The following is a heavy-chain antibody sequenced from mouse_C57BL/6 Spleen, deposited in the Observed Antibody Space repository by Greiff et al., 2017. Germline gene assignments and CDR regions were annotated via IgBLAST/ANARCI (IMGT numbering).Heavy chain of an antibody. Sequence: LVESGAELVKPGASVKISCKASGYAFSSYWMNWVKQRPGKGLEWIGQIYPGDGDTNYNGKFKGKATLTADKSSSTAYMQLSSLTSEDSAVYFCARSPITTVVATDWYFDVWGTGTTVTVSS. CDR3: ARSPITTVVATDWYFDV. CDR1: GYAFSSYW. CDR2: IYPGDGDT. V-gene: IGHV1-80*01. D-gene: IGHD1-1*01. J-gene: IGHJ1*03.